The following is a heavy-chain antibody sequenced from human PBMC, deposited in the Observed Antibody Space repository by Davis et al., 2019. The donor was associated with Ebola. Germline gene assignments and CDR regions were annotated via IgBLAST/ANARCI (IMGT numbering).Heavy chain of an antibody. CDR1: DASSSGYY. CDR2: INHGGST. J-gene: IGHJ6*03. Sequence: MPSETLSPTCALYDASSSGYYWTWIRQPPGKGLEWIEAINHGGSTNYNPSLKSRVTISVDTSKNQFSLKLSSVTAADTAVYYCARGVGAYYNMDVWGKGTTVTVSS. CDR3: ARGVGAYYNMDV. V-gene: IGHV4-34*01.